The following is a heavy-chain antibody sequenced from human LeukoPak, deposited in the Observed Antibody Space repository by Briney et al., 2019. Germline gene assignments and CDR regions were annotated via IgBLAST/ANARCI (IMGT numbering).Heavy chain of an antibody. V-gene: IGHV4-34*01. D-gene: IGHD6-13*01. CDR3: ARRSSSWYSLSFDY. Sequence: SETLSLTCAVYGGSFSGYYWSWIRQPPGKGLEWTGEINHSGSTNYNPSLKSRVTISVDTSKNQFSLKLSSVTAADTAVYYCARRSSSWYSLSFDYWGQGTLVTVSS. CDR1: GGSFSGYY. CDR2: INHSGST. J-gene: IGHJ4*02.